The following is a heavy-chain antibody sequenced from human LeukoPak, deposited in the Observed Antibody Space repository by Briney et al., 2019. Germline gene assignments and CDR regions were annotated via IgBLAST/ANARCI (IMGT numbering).Heavy chain of an antibody. V-gene: IGHV3-48*03. CDR2: VSGSGGTI. D-gene: IGHD3-10*01. J-gene: IGHJ2*01. CDR3: AGGNGDSWHLWYSDL. CDR1: GLPFSTYE. Sequence: GGSLRLSCAASGLPFSTYEMNWVRQAPGKGLEWVSYVSGSGGTIHYADSVKGRFTISRDNGKNSLYLQMNSLRAEDTAIYYCAGGNGDSWHLWYSDLWGPGTLVTVSS.